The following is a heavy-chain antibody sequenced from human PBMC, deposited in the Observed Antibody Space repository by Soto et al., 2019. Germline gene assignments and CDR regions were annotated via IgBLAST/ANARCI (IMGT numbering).Heavy chain of an antibody. J-gene: IGHJ4*02. V-gene: IGHV4-39*01. CDR3: ARHSVVVVAATHFDY. CDR2: IYYSGST. Sequence: SETLSLTCTVSGGSISSSSYYWGWIRQPPGKGLEWIGSIYYSGSTYYNPSLKSRVTISVDTSKNQFSLKLSSVTAADTAVYYCARHSVVVVAATHFDYWGQGTLVAVS. CDR1: GGSISSSSYY. D-gene: IGHD2-15*01.